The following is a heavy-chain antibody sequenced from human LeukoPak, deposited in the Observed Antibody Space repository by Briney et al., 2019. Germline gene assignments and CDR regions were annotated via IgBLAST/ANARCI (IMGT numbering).Heavy chain of an antibody. CDR1: GGSISSSSYY. V-gene: IGHV4-39*07. J-gene: IGHJ3*02. CDR2: IYYSGST. D-gene: IGHD3-22*01. Sequence: SETLSLTCTVSGGSISSSSYYWGWIRQPPGKGLEWIGSIYYSGSTYYNPSLKSRVTISVDTSKNQFSLKLSSVTAADTAVYYCARGGFYYYDSSEGAFDIWGQGTMVTVSS. CDR3: ARGGFYYYDSSEGAFDI.